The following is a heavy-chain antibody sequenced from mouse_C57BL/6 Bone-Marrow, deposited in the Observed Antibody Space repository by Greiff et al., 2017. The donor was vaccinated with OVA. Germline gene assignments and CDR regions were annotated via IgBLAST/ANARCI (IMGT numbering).Heavy chain of an antibody. Sequence: EVQLQESGPGLVKPSQSLSLTCSVTGYSITSGYYWNWIRQFPGNKLEWMGYISYDGSNNYNPSLKNRISITRDTSKNQFFLKLNSVTTEDTATYYCARVDYDYAAWFAYWGQGTLVTVSA. V-gene: IGHV3-6*01. J-gene: IGHJ3*01. CDR1: GYSITSGYY. CDR3: ARVDYDYAAWFAY. D-gene: IGHD2-4*01. CDR2: ISYDGSN.